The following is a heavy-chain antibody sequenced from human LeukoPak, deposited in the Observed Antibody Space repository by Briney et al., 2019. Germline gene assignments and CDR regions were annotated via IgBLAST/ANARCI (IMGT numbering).Heavy chain of an antibody. J-gene: IGHJ4*02. CDR1: GFTFSSYE. CDR2: ISSSGSSI. CDR3: ARDTTGPEDFDY. V-gene: IGHV3-48*03. Sequence: PGGSLRLSCAASGFTFSSYEMNWVRQAPGKGLEWVSFISSSGSSIYYADSVKGRFTISRDNAKNSLYLQMNSLRAEDTAVYYCARDTTGPEDFDYWGQGTLVTVS. D-gene: IGHD1-1*01.